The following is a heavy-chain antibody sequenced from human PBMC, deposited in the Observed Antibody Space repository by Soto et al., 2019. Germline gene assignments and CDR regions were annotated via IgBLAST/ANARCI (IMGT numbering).Heavy chain of an antibody. V-gene: IGHV3-48*02. Sequence: EVQLVESGGGLVQPGGSLRLSCAASGFTFSIYNMNWVRQAPGKGLEWVSYISYDNGTMYYADSVKGRFTVSRDNANNLLYLQMNSLRDEDTAVYYCARNLGWLPDYWGQGILVTVSS. D-gene: IGHD5-12*01. CDR3: ARNLGWLPDY. CDR2: ISYDNGTM. J-gene: IGHJ4*02. CDR1: GFTFSIYN.